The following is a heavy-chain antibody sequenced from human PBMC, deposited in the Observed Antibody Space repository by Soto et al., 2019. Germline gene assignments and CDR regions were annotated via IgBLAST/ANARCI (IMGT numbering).Heavy chain of an antibody. CDR3: ARYLRKRGESYVRNMDV. D-gene: IGHD7-27*01. J-gene: IGHJ6*02. V-gene: IGHV3-30-3*01. CDR1: GFTFSSYA. CDR2: ISYDGSHK. Sequence: QEQLVESGGGVVQPGGSLRLSCTASGFTFSSYAIHWVRQAPGKGLEWVAVISYDGSHKYYADAVKGRFTISRDNSKNTLYLQMTSLRAEDTAVYYCARYLRKRGESYVRNMDVWGQGTTVTVSS.